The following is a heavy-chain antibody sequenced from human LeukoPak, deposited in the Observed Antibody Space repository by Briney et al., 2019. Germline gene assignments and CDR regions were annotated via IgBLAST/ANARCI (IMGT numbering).Heavy chain of an antibody. D-gene: IGHD5-18*01. CDR1: GGSISSYY. CDR3: ASPLFLNTAMATPGDY. CDR2: IYYSGST. J-gene: IGHJ4*02. Sequence: SETLSLTCTVSGGSISSYYWSWIRQPPGKGLEWIGYIYYSGSTNCNPSLKSRVTISVDTSKNQFSLKLSSVTAADTAVYYCASPLFLNTAMATPGDYWGRGTLVTVSS. V-gene: IGHV4-59*01.